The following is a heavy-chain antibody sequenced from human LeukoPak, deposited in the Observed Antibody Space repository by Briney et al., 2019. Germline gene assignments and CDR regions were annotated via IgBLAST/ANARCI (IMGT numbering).Heavy chain of an antibody. Sequence: RSLRLSCAASGFTFSSYSMNWVRQAPGKGLEWVSYISSSSSTIYYADSVKGRFTISRDNAKNSLYLQMNSLRAEDTAVYYCARDSLEGYSYGYDYWGQGTLVTVSS. CDR1: GFTFSSYS. CDR3: ARDSLEGYSYGYDY. D-gene: IGHD5-18*01. CDR2: ISSSSSTI. V-gene: IGHV3-48*04. J-gene: IGHJ4*02.